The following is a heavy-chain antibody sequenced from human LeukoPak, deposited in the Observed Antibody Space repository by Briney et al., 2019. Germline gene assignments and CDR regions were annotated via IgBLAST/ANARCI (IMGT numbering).Heavy chain of an antibody. CDR1: GFTFSSYG. J-gene: IGHJ6*02. V-gene: IGHV3-33*01. D-gene: IGHD4-11*01. CDR3: ARETVTTGPYYYYGMDV. Sequence: GRSLRLSCAASGFTFSSYGMHWVRQAPGKGLEWVAVIWYDGSNKYYADSVKGRFTISRDNSKNTLYLQMNSLRAEDTAVYYCARETVTTGPYYYYGMDVWGQGTTVTVSS. CDR2: IWYDGSNK.